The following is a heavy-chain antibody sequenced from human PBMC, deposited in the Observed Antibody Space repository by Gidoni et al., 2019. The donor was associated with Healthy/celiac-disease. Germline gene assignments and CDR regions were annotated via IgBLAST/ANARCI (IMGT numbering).Heavy chain of an antibody. Sequence: VQLLEFGGGSVQSGASRRLSCEAFGFTLTSHAMSCVRHDPGKGLEWVAAIRGSGGSTKYADCVQGRFTISRDKSKNTLYLQMNSRRAEETAVYYCAKLEIPAAIQARAFDIWGQGTMVTVSS. V-gene: IGHV3-23*01. J-gene: IGHJ3*02. D-gene: IGHD2-2*02. CDR3: AKLEIPAAIQARAFDI. CDR1: GFTLTSHA. CDR2: IRGSGGST.